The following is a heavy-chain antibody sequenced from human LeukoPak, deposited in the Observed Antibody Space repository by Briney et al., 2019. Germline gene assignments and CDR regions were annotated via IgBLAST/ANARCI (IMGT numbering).Heavy chain of an antibody. CDR2: INCDGCGK. D-gene: IGHD3-3*01. Sequence: PGVTVRLSHAACVFIFRRYWLHWVRQAPGKGLVWVSRINCDGCGKLYADSPKGRFTSSRDNAKNTLYLQMNSLRAEDAAVYYCALGSYYDFWSGYYFKAFDIWGQGTMVTVSS. V-gene: IGHV3-74*01. CDR1: VFIFRRYW. J-gene: IGHJ3*02. CDR3: ALGSYYDFWSGYYFKAFDI.